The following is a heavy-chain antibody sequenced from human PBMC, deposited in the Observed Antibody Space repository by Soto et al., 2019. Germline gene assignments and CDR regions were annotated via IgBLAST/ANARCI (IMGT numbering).Heavy chain of an antibody. Sequence: GASVKVSCKASGYTLTSYAMHWVRQAPGQRLEWMGWINAGNGNTKYSQKFQGRVTITRDTSASTAYMELSSLRSEDTAVCYCASGITGHWFDPWGQGTLVTVSS. CDR2: INAGNGNT. D-gene: IGHD1-20*01. CDR3: ASGITGHWFDP. CDR1: GYTLTSYA. V-gene: IGHV1-3*01. J-gene: IGHJ5*02.